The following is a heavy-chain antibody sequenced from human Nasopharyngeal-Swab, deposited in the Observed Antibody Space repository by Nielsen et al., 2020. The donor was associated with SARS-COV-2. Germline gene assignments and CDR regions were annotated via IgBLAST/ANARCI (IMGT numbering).Heavy chain of an antibody. D-gene: IGHD5-18*01. J-gene: IGHJ4*03. CDR3: AKDSRIQLWSSYYFDY. CDR1: GFTFSSYA. Sequence: GESLKISCAASGFTFSSYAMSWVRQAPGKGLEWVSAISGSGGSTYYADSVKGRFTISRDNSKNTLYLQMNSLRAEDTAVYYCAKDSRIQLWSSYYFDYWGQGTTVTVSS. V-gene: IGHV3-23*01. CDR2: ISGSGGST.